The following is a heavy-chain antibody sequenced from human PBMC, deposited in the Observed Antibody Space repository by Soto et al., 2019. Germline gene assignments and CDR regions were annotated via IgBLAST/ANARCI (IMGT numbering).Heavy chain of an antibody. CDR2: INNSGST. CDR3: ARSGVRGDY. D-gene: IGHD3-10*02. CDR1: GGSFSGYY. J-gene: IGHJ4*02. V-gene: IGHV4-34*01. Sequence: QVQLQQWGAGLLKPSETLSLTCAVYGGSFSGYYWSWIRQPPGKGLEWIGEINNSGSTNYNPPLKSRVNISVDTSKNEFSLKLSAVTAADSGAYDCARSGVRGDYWGQGTLVTVSS.